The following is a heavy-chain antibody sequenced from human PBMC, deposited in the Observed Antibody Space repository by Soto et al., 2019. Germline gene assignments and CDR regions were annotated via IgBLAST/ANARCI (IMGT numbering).Heavy chain of an antibody. CDR1: GGSIISYY. CDR3: ARMGEGGEDYNWFDP. J-gene: IGHJ5*02. CDR2: IYYSGIT. D-gene: IGHD1-26*01. V-gene: IGHV4-59*01. Sequence: SETLCLTCTVSGGSIISYYWSWIRQPPGKGLEWIGYIYYSGITNYNPSLKSRVTISVDTSKNQFSLKLSSVTAADTAVYYCARMGEGGEDYNWFDPWGQGTLVTVSS.